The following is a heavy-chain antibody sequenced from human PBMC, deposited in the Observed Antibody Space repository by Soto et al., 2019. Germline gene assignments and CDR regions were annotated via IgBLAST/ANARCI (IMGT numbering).Heavy chain of an antibody. CDR3: AKRAGIYDFWSGYSLSYFDC. Sequence: LRLSCAASGFTFSSYAMSWVRQAPGKGLEWVSAISGSGGSTYYADSVKGRFTISRDNSKNTLYLQMNSLRAEDTAVYYCAKRAGIYDFWSGYSLSYFDCWGQGTLVTVSS. V-gene: IGHV3-23*01. D-gene: IGHD3-3*01. CDR2: ISGSGGST. CDR1: GFTFSSYA. J-gene: IGHJ4*01.